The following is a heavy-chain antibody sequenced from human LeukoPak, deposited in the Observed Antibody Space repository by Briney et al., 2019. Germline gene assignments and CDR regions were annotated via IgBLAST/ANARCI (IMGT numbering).Heavy chain of an antibody. CDR1: GGSISSYY. CDR2: IYNNGYSGST. CDR3: AEHPRISWFDS. D-gene: IGHD3-3*02. V-gene: IGHV4-59*08. J-gene: IGHJ5*01. Sequence: SETLSLTCTDSGGSISSYYWSWIRQPPGKGLEWIGYIYNNGYSGSTNYNPSLKSRVTISVDTSKGQFSLKLTSVTAADTAVYYCAEHPRISWFDSWGQGTLVTVSS.